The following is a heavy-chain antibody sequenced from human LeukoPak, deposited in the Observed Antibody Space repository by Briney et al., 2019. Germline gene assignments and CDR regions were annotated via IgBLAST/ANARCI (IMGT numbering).Heavy chain of an antibody. J-gene: IGHJ4*02. D-gene: IGHD3-16*02. CDR2: VYYTGSV. V-gene: IGHV4-59*12. CDR3: AREAPPTYYDYVWGSYRFSPFDY. Sequence: PSETLSLTCTVSGGSMTNYYWTWVRQYPGKGLEWFGYVYYTGSVNYNPSLKSRVTMSVDTSKNQFSLKLSSVTAADTAVYYCAREAPPTYYDYVWGSYRFSPFDYWGQGTLVTVSS. CDR1: GGSMTNYY.